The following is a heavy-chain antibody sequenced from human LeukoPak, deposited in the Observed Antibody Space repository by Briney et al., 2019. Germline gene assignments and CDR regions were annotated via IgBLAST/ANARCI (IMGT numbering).Heavy chain of an antibody. CDR1: GFTFNNFW. CDR3: ARSLGRFYYGMDV. CDR2: IKQDGGEK. D-gene: IGHD1-26*01. J-gene: IGHJ6*02. Sequence: GGSLRLFCADSGFTFNNFWMSWVRQAPGKGLEWVANIKQDGGEKYYVDSVRGRFTISKDDARNSVNLQMNSLRVEDTAVYYCARSLGRFYYGMDVWGQGTTVTVSS. V-gene: IGHV3-7*03.